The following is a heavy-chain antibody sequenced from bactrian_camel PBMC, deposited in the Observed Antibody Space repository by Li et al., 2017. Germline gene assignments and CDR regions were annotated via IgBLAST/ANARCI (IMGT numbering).Heavy chain of an antibody. CDR2: VEGDGSA. Sequence: HVQLVESGGGSVQAGGSLRLSCTTTGVTASRQCMAWFRQAPEKEREGVAAVEGDGSAYYGYSVKGRFTISQDYAKKTVYLLMNSLKPEDTAMYTCVAGQAEGRW. CDR1: GVTASRQC. D-gene: IGHD6*01. V-gene: IGHV3S55*01.